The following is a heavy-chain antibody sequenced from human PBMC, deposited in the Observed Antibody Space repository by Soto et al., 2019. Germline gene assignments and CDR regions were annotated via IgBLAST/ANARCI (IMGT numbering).Heavy chain of an antibody. J-gene: IGHJ4*02. CDR3: GRRDSSSSADY. D-gene: IGHD6-6*01. V-gene: IGHV3-21*06. CDR2: ISSTGIYI. CDR1: GFTFSSYT. Sequence: LRLSCAASGFTFSSYTMNWVRQAPGEGLEWVSSISSTGIYIYYADSVKGRFTISRDNAKNSLYLHMNSLRAEDTATYYCGRRDSSSSADYWGQGILVTVSS.